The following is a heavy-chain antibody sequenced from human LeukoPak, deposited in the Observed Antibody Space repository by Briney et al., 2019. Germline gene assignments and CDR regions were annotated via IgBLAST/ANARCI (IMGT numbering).Heavy chain of an antibody. CDR3: YSMIVVTIRVINDY. CDR2: IYSGGST. CDR1: GGSISSSNW. Sequence: ETLSLTCAVSGGSISSSNWWRWVRQPPGKGLEWVSVIYSGGSTYYADSVKGRFTISRDNSKNTLYLQMNSLRAEDTAVYYCYSMIVVTIRVINDYWGQGTLVTVSS. J-gene: IGHJ4*02. V-gene: IGHV3-66*01. D-gene: IGHD3-22*01.